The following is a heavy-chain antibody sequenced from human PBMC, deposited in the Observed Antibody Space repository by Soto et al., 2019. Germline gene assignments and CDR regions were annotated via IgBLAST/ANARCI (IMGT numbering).Heavy chain of an antibody. J-gene: IGHJ5*02. V-gene: IGHV4-31*01. CDR1: GGSISSGEYY. CDR2: LYYSGRT. D-gene: IGHD4-4*01. Sequence: QVQLQESGPGLVKPSQTLSLTCNVSGGSISSGEYYWSWIRQHPGTGLEWIGYLYYSGRTYYNLSLKSLVPISVDTSKNQVSLKLSSVTASDTAVYYCARAVVAYTMAVGLNWFDPWGQGTLGTVSS. CDR3: ARAVVAYTMAVGLNWFDP.